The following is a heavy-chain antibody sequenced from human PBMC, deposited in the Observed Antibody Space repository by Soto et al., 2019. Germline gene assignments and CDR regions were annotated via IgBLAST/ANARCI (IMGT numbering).Heavy chain of an antibody. CDR2: IYTSGST. CDR1: GGSISSYY. CDR3: ARDAHYDFWSGLRRALYGMDV. J-gene: IGHJ6*02. Sequence: PSETLSLTCTVSGGSISSYYWSWIRQPAGKGLEWIGRIYTSGSTNYNPSLKSRVTMSVDTSKNQFSLKLSSVTAADTAVYYCARDAHYDFWSGLRRALYGMDVWGQGTTVTVSS. D-gene: IGHD3-3*01. V-gene: IGHV4-4*07.